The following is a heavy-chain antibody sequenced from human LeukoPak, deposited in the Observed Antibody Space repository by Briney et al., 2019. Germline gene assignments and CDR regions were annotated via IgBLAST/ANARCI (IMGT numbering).Heavy chain of an antibody. Sequence: PGGSLRLSCAASGFTLSSHWMSWVRQAPGKGLEWVANIKQDGSEQYYVHSVRGRFTISRDNAKNSLYLQMNSLRAEDTAVYYCARGALSKGDIVVVPAAIDYWGQGTLVTVSS. CDR2: IKQDGSEQ. J-gene: IGHJ4*02. CDR3: ARGALSKGDIVVVPAAIDY. V-gene: IGHV3-7*05. D-gene: IGHD2-2*02. CDR1: GFTLSSHW.